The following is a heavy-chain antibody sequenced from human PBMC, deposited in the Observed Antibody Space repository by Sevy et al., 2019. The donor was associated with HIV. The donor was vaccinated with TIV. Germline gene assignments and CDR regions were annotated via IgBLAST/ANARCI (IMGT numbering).Heavy chain of an antibody. J-gene: IGHJ6*02. CDR2: MSYNGNKK. CDR3: AREGVLTGGSIVSYGMDV. V-gene: IGHV3-30-3*01. Sequence: GGYLRLSCAASGFSFSRSPMHWVRQAPGKGLEWVAVMSYNGNKKYNGDSVKGRFTISRDDSKNTLYLQMNSLRSEDTAVYYCAREGVLTGGSIVSYGMDVWGQGTTVTVSS. D-gene: IGHD3-16*02. CDR1: GFSFSRSP.